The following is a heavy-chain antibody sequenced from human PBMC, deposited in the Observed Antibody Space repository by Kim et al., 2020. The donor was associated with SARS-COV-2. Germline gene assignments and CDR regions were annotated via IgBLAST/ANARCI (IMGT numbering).Heavy chain of an antibody. D-gene: IGHD6-6*01. CDR1: GGSFSGYY. Sequence: SETLSLTCAVYGGSFSGYYWSWIRQPPGKGLEWIGEINHSGSTNYNPSLKSRVTISVDTSKNQFSLKLSSVTAADTAVYYCARLERGDSSSPGTNEHDY. CDR2: INHSGST. CDR3: ARLERGDSSSPGTNEHDY. J-gene: IGHJ4*01. V-gene: IGHV4-34*01.